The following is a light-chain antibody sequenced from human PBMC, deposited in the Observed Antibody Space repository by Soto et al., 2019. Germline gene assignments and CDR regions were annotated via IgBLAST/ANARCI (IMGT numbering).Light chain of an antibody. CDR1: QSISNNY. CDR3: QQYATSPRT. CDR2: DAS. V-gene: IGKV3-20*01. J-gene: IGKJ2*01. Sequence: EIVLTQSPGTLSLSPGEGATLSCRASQSISNNYLAWYQQKFGQAPRLLIYDASSRATGIPDRFSGSGSGTDFTLTISRLEPEDFAVYYCQQYATSPRTFGQGTKLEIK.